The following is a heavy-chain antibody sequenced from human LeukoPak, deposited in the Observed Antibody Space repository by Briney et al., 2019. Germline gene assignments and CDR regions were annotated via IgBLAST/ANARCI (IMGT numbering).Heavy chain of an antibody. CDR2: IYYSGST. D-gene: IGHD4-17*01. CDR3: ASSNGGDYGDYGAFDY. CDR1: GGSISSSSYY. V-gene: IGHV4-39*07. Sequence: PSETLSLTCTVSGGSISSSSYYWGWIRQPPGKGLEWIGSIYYSGSTYYNPSLKSRVTISVDTSKNQFSLKLSSVTAADTAVYYCASSNGGDYGDYGAFDYWGQGTLVTVSS. J-gene: IGHJ4*02.